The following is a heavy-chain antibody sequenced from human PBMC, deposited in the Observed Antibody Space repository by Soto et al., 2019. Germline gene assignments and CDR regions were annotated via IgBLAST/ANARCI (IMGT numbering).Heavy chain of an antibody. J-gene: IGHJ4*02. V-gene: IGHV1-69*01. CDR2: IIPIFGTA. CDR1: GGTFSSYA. Sequence: QVQLVQSGAEVKKPGSSVKVSCKASGGTFSSYAISWVRQAPGQGLEWMGGIIPIFGTANYAQKVQGRVTIAADESTSTAYMELSSLRSEDTAVYYCARSGGWVAATRADFDYWGQGTLVTVSS. D-gene: IGHD2-15*01. CDR3: ARSGGWVAATRADFDY.